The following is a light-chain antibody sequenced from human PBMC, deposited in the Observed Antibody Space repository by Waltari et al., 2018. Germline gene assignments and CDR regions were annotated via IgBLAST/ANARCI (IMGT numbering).Light chain of an antibody. J-gene: IGLJ2*01. CDR2: EDN. CDR3: CTYVGRTTFHVT. CDR1: ISAVGTYNL. Sequence: QSALTQPASVSGSPGQSITISCTGTISAVGTYNLVSCYQQQPGKAPKLIIYEDNKRPSGVSDRLSGSKSGNTASLTISGLQAEDEADYYCCTYVGRTTFHVTFGGGTKLTVL. V-gene: IGLV2-23*02.